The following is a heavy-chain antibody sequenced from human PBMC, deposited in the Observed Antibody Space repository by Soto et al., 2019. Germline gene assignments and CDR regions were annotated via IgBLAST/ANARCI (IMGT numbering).Heavy chain of an antibody. V-gene: IGHV4-59*01. Sequence: SETLSLTCTVSGGSISSYYWSWIRQPPGKGLEWIGYIYYSGSTNYNPSLKSRVTVSVDTSKNQFSLKLSSVTAADTAVYYCAKGPYYDFWSGYYHSHYFDYWGQGTLVTVSS. CDR2: IYYSGST. CDR1: GGSISSYY. D-gene: IGHD3-3*01. CDR3: AKGPYYDFWSGYYHSHYFDY. J-gene: IGHJ4*02.